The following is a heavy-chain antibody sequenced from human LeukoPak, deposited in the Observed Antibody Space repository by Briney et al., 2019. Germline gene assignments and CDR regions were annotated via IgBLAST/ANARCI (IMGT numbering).Heavy chain of an antibody. CDR1: GYTFTSYG. D-gene: IGHD3-22*01. V-gene: IGHV1-18*01. Sequence: GASVKVSCKASGYTFTSYGISWVRQAPGQGLEWMGWISAYNGNTNYAQKLQGRVTMTTDTSTSTAYMELRSLRSDDTAVYYCAREGHYYDSSGYYSGVDIWFDPWGQGTLVTVSS. CDR3: AREGHYYDSSGYYSGVDIWFDP. CDR2: ISAYNGNT. J-gene: IGHJ5*02.